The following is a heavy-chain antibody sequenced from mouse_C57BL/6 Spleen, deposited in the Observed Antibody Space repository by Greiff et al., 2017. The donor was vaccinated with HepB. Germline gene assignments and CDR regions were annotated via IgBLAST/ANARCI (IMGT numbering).Heavy chain of an antibody. V-gene: IGHV1-69*01. Sequence: QVQLQQSGAELVMPGASVKLSCKASGYTFTSYWMHWVKQRPGQGLEWIGEIDPSDSYTNYNQKFKGKSTLTVDKSSSTAYMQLSSLTSEDSAVYYCARGPYGNTMDYWGQGTSVTVSS. J-gene: IGHJ4*01. CDR3: ARGPYGNTMDY. CDR1: GYTFTSYW. CDR2: IDPSDSYT. D-gene: IGHD2-1*01.